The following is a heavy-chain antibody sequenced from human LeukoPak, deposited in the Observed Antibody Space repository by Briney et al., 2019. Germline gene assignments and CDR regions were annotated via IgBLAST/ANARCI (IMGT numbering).Heavy chain of an antibody. CDR2: INHSGGT. D-gene: IGHD2-2*01. Sequence: PSETLSLTCAVYGGSFSGYYWSWIRQPPGKGLEWIGEINHSGGTNYNPSLKSRVTISVDTSKNQFSLKLSSVTAADTAVYYCARGLEVIPAAHNWFDPWGQGTLVTVSS. CDR3: ARGLEVIPAAHNWFDP. J-gene: IGHJ5*02. CDR1: GGSFSGYY. V-gene: IGHV4-34*01.